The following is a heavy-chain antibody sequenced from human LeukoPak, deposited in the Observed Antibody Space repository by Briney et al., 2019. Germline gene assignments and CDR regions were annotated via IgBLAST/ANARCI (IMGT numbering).Heavy chain of an antibody. CDR3: ASSTWFGTRIVFDY. D-gene: IGHD3-10*01. J-gene: IGHJ4*02. V-gene: IGHV4-38-2*01. CDR1: GYSISSGYY. Sequence: SETLSLTCAVSGYSISSGYYWGWIRQPPGKGLEWIGSIYHSGSTYYKPSLKSRITISVDTSKNHFPLKLSSVTAADTAVYYCASSTWFGTRIVFDYWGQGTLVTVSS. CDR2: IYHSGST.